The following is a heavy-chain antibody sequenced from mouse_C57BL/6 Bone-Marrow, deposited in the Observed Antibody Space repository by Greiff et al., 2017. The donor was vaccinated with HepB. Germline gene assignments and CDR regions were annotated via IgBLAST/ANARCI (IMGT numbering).Heavy chain of an antibody. J-gene: IGHJ3*01. V-gene: IGHV2-9-1*01. CDR3: ARNGGYYGSSYGWFAY. Sequence: VKLVESGPGLVAPSQSLSITCTVSGFSLTSYAISWVRQPPGKGLEWLGVIWTGGGTNYNSALKSRLSISKDNSKSQVFLKMNSLQTDDTARYYCARNGGYYGSSYGWFAYWGQGTLVTVSA. D-gene: IGHD1-1*01. CDR1: GFSLTSYA. CDR2: IWTGGGT.